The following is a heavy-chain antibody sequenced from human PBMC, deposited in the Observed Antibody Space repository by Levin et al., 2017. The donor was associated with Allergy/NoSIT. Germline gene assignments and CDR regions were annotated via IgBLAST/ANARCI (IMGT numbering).Heavy chain of an antibody. CDR2: ISYDGSNK. V-gene: IGHV3-30*18. CDR3: AKDYGGGSWPYYYYYGMDV. J-gene: IGHJ6*02. D-gene: IGHD6-13*01. CDR1: GFTFSSYG. Sequence: GESLKISCAASGFTFSSYGMHWVRQAPGKGLEWVAVISYDGSNKYYADSVKGRFTISRDNSKNTLYLQMNSLRAEDTAVYYCAKDYGGGSWPYYYYYGMDVWGQGTTVTVSS.